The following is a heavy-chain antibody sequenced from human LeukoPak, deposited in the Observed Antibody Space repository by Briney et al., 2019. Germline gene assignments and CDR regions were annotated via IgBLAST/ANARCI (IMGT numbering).Heavy chain of an antibody. CDR3: ARSYSNHLFGMDV. V-gene: IGHV3-66*01. CDR1: GFTVSSYY. Sequence: GGSLRLSCAAPGFTVSSYYMTWVRQAPGKGLEWVSVIYSGGNRYYADSVKGRVAISRDNPKNTVFLQMNSVRAEDTAVYYCARSYSNHLFGMDVWGQGTTVTVSS. CDR2: IYSGGNR. J-gene: IGHJ6*02. D-gene: IGHD4-11*01.